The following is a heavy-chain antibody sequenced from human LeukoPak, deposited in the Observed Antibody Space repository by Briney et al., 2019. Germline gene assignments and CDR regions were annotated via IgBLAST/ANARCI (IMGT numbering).Heavy chain of an antibody. CDR1: AYTFTDNY. J-gene: IGHJ5*02. Sequence: ASVKVSCKASAYTFTDNYMHWVRQPPGQGLEWMGWINDDTGGTNGARASQGRVTMTRATSISTAYMEERRLRCDDTAVYYCGSDKGPRISWFDTWGQGTLVTVSS. V-gene: IGHV1-2*02. CDR2: INDDTGGT. D-gene: IGHD2/OR15-2a*01. CDR3: GSDKGPRISWFDT.